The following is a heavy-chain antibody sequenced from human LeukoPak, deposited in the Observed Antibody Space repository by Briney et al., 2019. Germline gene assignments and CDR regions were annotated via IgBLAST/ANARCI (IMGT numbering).Heavy chain of an antibody. D-gene: IGHD4-17*01. CDR2: INHSGST. CDR1: GGSFSGYY. Sequence: PSETLSLTCAVYGGSFSGYYWSWIRQPPGKGLEWIGEINHSGSTNYNPSLKSRVTISVDTSKNQFSLKLNSVTAADTAVYYCARARYGPDYWGQGTLVIVSS. CDR3: ARARYGPDY. J-gene: IGHJ4*02. V-gene: IGHV4-34*01.